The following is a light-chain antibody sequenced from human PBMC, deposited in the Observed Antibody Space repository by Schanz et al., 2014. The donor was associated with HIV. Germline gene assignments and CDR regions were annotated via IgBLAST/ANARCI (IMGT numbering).Light chain of an antibody. V-gene: IGKV3-15*01. J-gene: IGKJ1*01. Sequence: EIVMTQSPATLSVSLGETVTLSCKASQSISVNLAWYQQKPGQGPRLLIHGASTRASGIPARFSGSGSGTGFTLTVSSLQSEDFAIYYCQQYDYRPPTFGQGTKVQI. CDR1: QSISVN. CDR2: GAS. CDR3: QQYDYRPPT.